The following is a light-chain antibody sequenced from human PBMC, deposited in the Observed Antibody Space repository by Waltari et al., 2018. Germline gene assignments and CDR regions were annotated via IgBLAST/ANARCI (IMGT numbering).Light chain of an antibody. J-gene: IGLJ7*01. CDR3: SSYTSSSTL. V-gene: IGLV2-14*01. Sequence: QSALTQPASVSGSPGQSITISCTGTSSDVGGYNYVSWYQQHPGKAPKLMIYDVSNRPSGFSNRFSGSKSGNTASLTISGLQAEDEADYYCSSYTSSSTLFGGGTHLTVL. CDR2: DVS. CDR1: SSDVGGYNY.